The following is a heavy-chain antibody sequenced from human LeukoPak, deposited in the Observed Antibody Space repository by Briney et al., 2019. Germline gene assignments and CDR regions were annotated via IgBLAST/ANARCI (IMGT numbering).Heavy chain of an antibody. CDR2: ISYDGSNK. J-gene: IGHJ4*02. Sequence: PGRSLRLSCAASGFTFSSYAMHWVRQAPGKGLEWVAVISYDGSNKYYADSVKGRFTISRDNSKNTLYLQMNSLRAEDTAVYYCARDPAVVPAGYFDYWGQGTLVTVSS. CDR1: GFTFSSYA. V-gene: IGHV3-30-3*01. D-gene: IGHD2-2*01. CDR3: ARDPAVVPAGYFDY.